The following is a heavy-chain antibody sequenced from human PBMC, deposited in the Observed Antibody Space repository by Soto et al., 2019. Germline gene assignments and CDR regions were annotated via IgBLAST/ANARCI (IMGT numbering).Heavy chain of an antibody. CDR1: GGTFSSYA. D-gene: IGHD3-16*01. V-gene: IGHV1-69*13. Sequence: ASVKVSCKASGGTFSSYAISWVRQAPGQGLEWMGGIIPIFGTANYAQKFQGRVTITADESTSTAYMELSSLRSEDTAVYYCARVMGGPNERILGDTSSTPRYYYGMDVWGQGTTVTVSS. CDR3: ARVMGGPNERILGDTSSTPRYYYGMDV. CDR2: IIPIFGTA. J-gene: IGHJ6*02.